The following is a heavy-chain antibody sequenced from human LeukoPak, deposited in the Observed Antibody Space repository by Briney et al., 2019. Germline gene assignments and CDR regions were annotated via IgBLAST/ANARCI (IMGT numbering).Heavy chain of an antibody. CDR1: GFTFSSYA. CDR3: ARGHYGLDV. J-gene: IGHJ6*02. Sequence: GGSLRLSCAASGFTFSSYAMSWIRQAPGKGLEWISYIYSSSNSIYYEDSVKGRFTISRDNAKNSVYLQMNSLRAEDTAVYYCARGHYGLDVWGQGTSVTVSS. V-gene: IGHV3-48*04. CDR2: IYSSSNSI.